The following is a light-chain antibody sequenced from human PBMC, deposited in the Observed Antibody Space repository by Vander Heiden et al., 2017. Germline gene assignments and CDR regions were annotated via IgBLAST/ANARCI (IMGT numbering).Light chain of an antibody. CDR3: MQSTQLYT. V-gene: IGKV2D-29*01. Sequence: IVMTQTPLSLSVTPGQPASISCKSSQSLLHSNGKTYFYWYLQKPGQRPQPLISEVSNRFSGVPDRFSGSGSGTDFTLKISRVETEDVGVYYCMQSTQLYTFGQGTKLEIK. J-gene: IGKJ2*01. CDR2: EVS. CDR1: QSLLHSNGKTY.